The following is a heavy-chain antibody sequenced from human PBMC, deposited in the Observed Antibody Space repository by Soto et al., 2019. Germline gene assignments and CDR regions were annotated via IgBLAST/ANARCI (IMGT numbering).Heavy chain of an antibody. CDR3: AALTYYYDSSGFRPFDY. V-gene: IGHV1-58*01. Sequence: SVKVSCKASGFTFTSSAVQWVRQARGQRLEWIGWIVVGSGNTNYAQKFQERVTITRDMSTSTAYMELCSLRSEDTAVYYCAALTYYYDSSGFRPFDYWGQGTLVTVSS. CDR2: IVVGSGNT. J-gene: IGHJ4*02. D-gene: IGHD3-22*01. CDR1: GFTFTSSA.